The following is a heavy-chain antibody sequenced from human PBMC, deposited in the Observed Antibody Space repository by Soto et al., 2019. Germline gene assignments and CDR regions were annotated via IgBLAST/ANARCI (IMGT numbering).Heavy chain of an antibody. CDR2: MKQDGTEK. Sequence: EVQLVESGGGLVQPGGSLRLSCAASGFSFSTYWMSWVRQAPGKGLEWVANMKQDGTEKYYVDSVKGRFTISRDNAKNSLYLQMSSVIVEDTAVYYCARDQSVYALDIWGQGTVVTVSS. CDR3: ARDQSVYALDI. V-gene: IGHV3-7*03. CDR1: GFSFSTYW. J-gene: IGHJ3*02.